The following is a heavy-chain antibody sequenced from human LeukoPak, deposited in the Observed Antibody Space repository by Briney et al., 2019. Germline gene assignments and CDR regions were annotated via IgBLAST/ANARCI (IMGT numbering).Heavy chain of an antibody. V-gene: IGHV4-59*01. D-gene: IGHD3-10*01. CDR1: GGSSSDYY. CDR2: IYYTGRA. CDR3: ARDIGSGPVDV. Sequence: PSETLSLTCTVSGGSSSDYYWSWIRQPPGKGPEWIGYIYYTGRANYNPSLKSRVTMSVDTSKNQLSLKLSSVTAADTAVYYCARDIGSGPVDVWGPGTMVTVSS. J-gene: IGHJ6*02.